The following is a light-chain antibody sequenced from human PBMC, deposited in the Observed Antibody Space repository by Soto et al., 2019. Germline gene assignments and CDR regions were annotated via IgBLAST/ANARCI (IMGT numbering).Light chain of an antibody. CDR3: QQYGSSPPLT. V-gene: IGKV3-20*01. Sequence: IVLTQSPGTLSLSPGERATLSCRASQSVSRNYLAWYQQKPGQAPRLLIYGASSRATGIPDRFSGSGSGTDFTLTISRLEPEDFAVYYCQQYGSSPPLTFGGGTKVDIK. CDR2: GAS. CDR1: QSVSRNY. J-gene: IGKJ4*01.